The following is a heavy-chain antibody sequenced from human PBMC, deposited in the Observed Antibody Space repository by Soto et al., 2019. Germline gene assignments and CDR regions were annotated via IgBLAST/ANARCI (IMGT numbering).Heavy chain of an antibody. J-gene: IGHJ6*03. CDR2: VYYTGST. CDR3: ARVSGIVVVPTAKDPHYYYMEV. V-gene: IGHV4-31*03. D-gene: IGHD2-2*01. Sequence: QVQLQESGPGLVKPSQTLSLTCTVSGGSISGGPYYWTWIRQHPGSGLEWIGYVYYTGSTYYNPSLKSRVIMSVDTSNNQLSLKLSSVTAADTAVYFCARVSGIVVVPTAKDPHYYYMEVWGKGTTVTVSS. CDR1: GGSISGGPYY.